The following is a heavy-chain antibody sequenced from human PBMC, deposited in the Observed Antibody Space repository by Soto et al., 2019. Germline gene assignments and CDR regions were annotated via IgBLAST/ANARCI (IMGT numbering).Heavy chain of an antibody. Sequence: EVQLVESGGGLVRPGGSLRLSCAASGFTFSYYWMHWVRQAPGKGLVWVSRIHSDGSSTTYADFVKGRFIISRDNARNTVDLQMNSVRVEDTAVYYCASGDRGAFDLCGQGTVVTVSS. CDR1: GFTFSYYW. D-gene: IGHD3-10*01. V-gene: IGHV3-74*01. CDR2: IHSDGSST. CDR3: ASGDRGAFDL. J-gene: IGHJ3*01.